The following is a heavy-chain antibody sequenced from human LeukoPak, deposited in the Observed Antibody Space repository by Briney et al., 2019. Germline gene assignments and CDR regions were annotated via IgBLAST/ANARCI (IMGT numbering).Heavy chain of an antibody. V-gene: IGHV3-66*01. Sequence: PGGSLRLSCAPSRFTVSSNYMSWVRQAPGKGLEWVSVIYSGTTTYYADSVKRRFTTSRDNSKNTLYLQMSSQSAEATAVYYCVRVASRAFDCWGQGTLVTVS. CDR2: IYSGTTT. CDR1: RFTVSSNY. J-gene: IGHJ4*02. CDR3: VRVASRAFDC.